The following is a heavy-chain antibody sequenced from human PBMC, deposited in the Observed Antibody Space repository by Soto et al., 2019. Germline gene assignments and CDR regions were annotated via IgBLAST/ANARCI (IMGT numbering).Heavy chain of an antibody. CDR1: GYTFTSYA. CDR3: ARCPPTRSGYSGYDCGSLDY. V-gene: IGHV1-3*01. J-gene: IGHJ4*02. CDR2: INAGNGNT. D-gene: IGHD5-12*01. Sequence: GASVKVSCKASGYTFTSYAMHWVRQAPGQRLEWMGWINAGNGNTKYSQKFQGRVTITRDTSASTAYMELSSLRSEDTAVYYCARCPPTRSGYSGYDCGSLDYWGQGTLVTVSS.